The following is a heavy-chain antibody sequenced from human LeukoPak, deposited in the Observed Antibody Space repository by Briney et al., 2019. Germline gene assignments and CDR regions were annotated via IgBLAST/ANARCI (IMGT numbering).Heavy chain of an antibody. Sequence: PGGSLRLSCAASGFTFNKSAMSWVRQPPGKGLEWASSISDSGGSTNYADSVKGRFNMSRDNSKNTLYLQMNSLRAEDTAVYYCAKDSVAAAGPFDYWGQGTLVTVSS. CDR3: AKDSVAAAGPFDY. D-gene: IGHD6-13*01. CDR2: ISDSGGST. J-gene: IGHJ4*02. V-gene: IGHV3-23*01. CDR1: GFTFNKSA.